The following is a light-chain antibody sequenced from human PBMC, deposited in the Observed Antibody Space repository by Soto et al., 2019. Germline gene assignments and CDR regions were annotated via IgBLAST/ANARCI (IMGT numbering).Light chain of an antibody. CDR2: DVY. CDR1: RSDIGGYNY. Sequence: QSVLTQPPSASGTPGQRVTISCSGTRSDIGGYNYVSWYLQYPGKAPKLMIYDVYKRPSGVPDRFSGSKSGNTASLTVSGLQAEDEADYYCSSYAVNNKVIFGGGTKLTVL. V-gene: IGLV2-8*01. J-gene: IGLJ2*01. CDR3: SSYAVNNKVI.